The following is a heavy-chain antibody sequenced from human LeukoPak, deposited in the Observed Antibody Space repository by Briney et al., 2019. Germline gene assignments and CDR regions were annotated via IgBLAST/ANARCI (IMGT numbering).Heavy chain of an antibody. V-gene: IGHV4-34*01. J-gene: IGHJ5*02. D-gene: IGHD3-10*01. Sequence: SETLSLTCAVYGGSFSGYYWSWIRQPPGKGLEWIGEINHSGSTNYNPSLKSRVTISVDTSKNQFSLKLSSVTAADTAVYYCARAEGSGRPNWFDPWGQGTLVTVSS. CDR3: ARAEGSGRPNWFDP. CDR1: GGSFSGYY. CDR2: INHSGST.